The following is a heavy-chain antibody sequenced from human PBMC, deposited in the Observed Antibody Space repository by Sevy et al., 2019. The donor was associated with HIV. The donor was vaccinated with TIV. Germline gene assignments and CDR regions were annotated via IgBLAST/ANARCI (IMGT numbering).Heavy chain of an antibody. CDR3: ARGVSGFDI. Sequence: SETLSLTCAVYGGSFSGYYWSWIRQPPGKGLEWIGEINHSGSTNYNPSLKSRVTISVDTSKNQCSLKLSSVTAADTAVYYCARGVSGFDIWGQGTMVTVSS. J-gene: IGHJ3*02. D-gene: IGHD1-20*01. CDR2: INHSGST. CDR1: GGSFSGYY. V-gene: IGHV4-34*01.